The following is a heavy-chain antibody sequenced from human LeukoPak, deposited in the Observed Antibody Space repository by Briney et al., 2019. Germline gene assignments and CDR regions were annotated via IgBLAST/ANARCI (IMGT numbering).Heavy chain of an antibody. CDR2: IKQDGNEK. CDR1: GFTFSTYW. V-gene: IGHV3-7*01. Sequence: GGSLRLSCAASGFTFSTYWMTWVRQAPGKGLEWVANIKQDGNEKYYVDSVKGRFTISRDNAKNSLYLEMNSLRVEDTAVYYCARVKGFRFDPWGQGTLVTVSS. D-gene: IGHD3-10*01. J-gene: IGHJ5*02. CDR3: ARVKGFRFDP.